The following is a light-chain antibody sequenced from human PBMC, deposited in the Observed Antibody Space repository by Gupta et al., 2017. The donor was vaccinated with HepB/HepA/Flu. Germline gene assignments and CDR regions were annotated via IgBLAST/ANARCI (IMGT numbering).Light chain of an antibody. CDR1: QTVGNY. CDR2: DAV. Sequence: EVLLPQSPATLSLSPGERATLSCWASQTVGNYLAWYQQKIGQAPRLLIYDAVTRASGIPARFSGSGSGTDFTLTISSLEPEDFAFYYCQHRLNWPPTFGQGTKVEV. V-gene: IGKV3-11*01. CDR3: QHRLNWPPT. J-gene: IGKJ1*01.